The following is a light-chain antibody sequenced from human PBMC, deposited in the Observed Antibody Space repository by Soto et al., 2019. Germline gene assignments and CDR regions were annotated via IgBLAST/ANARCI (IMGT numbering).Light chain of an antibody. CDR3: QQYNNWPFS. CDR1: QSVSSN. V-gene: IGKV3-15*01. Sequence: EIVLTQSPGTLSLSPGERATFSCRASQSVSSNYLAWYQQKPGQAPRLLIYGASTRATGIPARFSGSGSGTEFTLTISSLQSGDSAVYFCQQYNNWPFSFGQGTRLEIK. CDR2: GAS. J-gene: IGKJ5*01.